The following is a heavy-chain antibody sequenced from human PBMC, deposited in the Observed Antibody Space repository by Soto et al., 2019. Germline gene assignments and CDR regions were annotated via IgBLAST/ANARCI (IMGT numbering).Heavy chain of an antibody. Sequence: PGGSLRLFCAASGFTFSSYSMNWVRQAPGKGLEWVSSISSSSSYIYYADSAKGRFTISRDNAKNSLYLQMNSLRAEDTAVYYCARDQPGYSYGYGLGYWGQGTLVTVSS. V-gene: IGHV3-21*01. CDR1: GFTFSSYS. D-gene: IGHD5-18*01. CDR3: ARDQPGYSYGYGLGY. J-gene: IGHJ4*02. CDR2: ISSSSSYI.